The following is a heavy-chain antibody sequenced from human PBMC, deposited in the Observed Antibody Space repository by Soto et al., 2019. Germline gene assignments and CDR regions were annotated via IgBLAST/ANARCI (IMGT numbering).Heavy chain of an antibody. CDR3: ARACKCFGEAKARWFDY. D-gene: IGHD3-10*01. V-gene: IGHV4-34*01. CDR2: VNHSGST. J-gene: IGHJ4*02. Sequence: PSETLSLTCAVSGASFSSYYWSWIRQPPGKGLECIGEVNHSGSTNYNPSLKSRVTISVDTSKNQFSLKLTSVTTADTAVYYCARACKCFGEAKARWFDYWGQGTLVTVSS. CDR1: GASFSSYY.